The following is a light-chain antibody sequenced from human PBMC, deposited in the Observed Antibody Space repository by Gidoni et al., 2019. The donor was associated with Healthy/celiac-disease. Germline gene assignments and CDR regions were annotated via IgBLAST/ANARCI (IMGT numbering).Light chain of an antibody. V-gene: IGLV2-8*01. CDR2: EVS. CDR1: SIDVGGYNY. Sequence: QSALTQPPSASGSPGPSVTIPCTGTSIDVGGYNYVSWYQQHPGKAPKLMIYEVSKRPSGVPDRFSGSKSGNTASLTVSGLQAEDEADYYCSSYAGSNNWVFGGGTKLTVL. J-gene: IGLJ3*02. CDR3: SSYAGSNNWV.